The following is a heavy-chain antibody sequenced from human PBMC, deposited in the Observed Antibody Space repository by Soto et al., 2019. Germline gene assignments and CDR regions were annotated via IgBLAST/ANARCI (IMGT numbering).Heavy chain of an antibody. CDR3: TAPAMITFGGVIVLDY. Sequence: EVQLVESGGGLVKPGGSLRLSCAASGFTFSNAWMSWVRQAPGKGLEWVGRIKSKTDGGTTDYAAPVKGRFTISRDDSKNTLYLQMNSRKTEDTAVYYCTAPAMITFGGVIVLDYWGQGTLVTVSS. D-gene: IGHD3-16*02. CDR2: IKSKTDGGTT. J-gene: IGHJ4*02. V-gene: IGHV3-15*01. CDR1: GFTFSNAW.